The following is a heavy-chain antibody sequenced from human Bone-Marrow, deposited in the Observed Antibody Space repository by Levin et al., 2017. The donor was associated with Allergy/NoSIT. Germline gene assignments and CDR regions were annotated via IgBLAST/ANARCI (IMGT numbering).Heavy chain of an antibody. J-gene: IGHJ4*02. Sequence: GGSLRLSCAASGFTFSSYAMHWVRQAPGKGLEWVAVISYDGSNKYYADSVKGRFTISRDNSKNTLYLQMNSLRAEDTAVYYCARWELGGLDYWGQGTLVTVSS. CDR1: GFTFSSYA. CDR2: ISYDGSNK. D-gene: IGHD3-10*01. V-gene: IGHV3-30*04. CDR3: ARWELGGLDY.